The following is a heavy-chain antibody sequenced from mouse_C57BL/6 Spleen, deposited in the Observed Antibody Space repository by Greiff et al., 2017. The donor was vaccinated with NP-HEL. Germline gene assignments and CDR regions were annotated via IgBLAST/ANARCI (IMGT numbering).Heavy chain of an antibody. CDR1: GYAFTNYL. CDR3: AREGELGRYFDV. D-gene: IGHD4-1*01. Sequence: QVQLQQSGAELVRPGTSVKVSCKASGYAFTNYLIEWVKQRPGQGLEWIGVINPGSGGTNYNEKFKGKATLTADKSSSTAYMQLSSLTSEDSAVYFCAREGELGRYFDVWGTGTTVTVSS. J-gene: IGHJ1*03. V-gene: IGHV1-54*01. CDR2: INPGSGGT.